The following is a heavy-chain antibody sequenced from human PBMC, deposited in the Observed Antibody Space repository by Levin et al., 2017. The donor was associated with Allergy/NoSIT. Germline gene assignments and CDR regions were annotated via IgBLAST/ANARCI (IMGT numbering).Heavy chain of an antibody. D-gene: IGHD3-10*01. CDR1: GFTFSSYA. CDR3: ARDRVSMVRVVNLPNEYYYNGMDF. J-gene: IGHJ6*02. Sequence: GGSLRLSCEASGFTFSSYAMHWVRQAPGKGLEWVAVIWNDGRNKYYEDSVKGRFTVSRDNSKNTLYLQMNSLRAEDTALYFFARDRVSMVRVVNLPNEYYYNGMDFWGQGTTVTVSS. CDR2: IWNDGRNK. V-gene: IGHV3-33*01.